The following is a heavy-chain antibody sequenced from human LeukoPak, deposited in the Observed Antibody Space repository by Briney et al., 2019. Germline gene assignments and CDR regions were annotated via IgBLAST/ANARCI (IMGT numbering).Heavy chain of an antibody. CDR2: IYNSGST. Sequence: PSETLSLTCTVSGGSISSYYWSWIRQPPGKGLEWIGYIYNSGSTNYNPSLKSRVTISVDTSKNQFSLKLSSVTAADTAVYYCARVSSYDFWSGYYLGGYYYYMDVWGKGTTVTVSS. CDR3: ARVSSYDFWSGYYLGGYYYYMDV. CDR1: GGSISSYY. D-gene: IGHD3-3*01. J-gene: IGHJ6*03. V-gene: IGHV4-59*01.